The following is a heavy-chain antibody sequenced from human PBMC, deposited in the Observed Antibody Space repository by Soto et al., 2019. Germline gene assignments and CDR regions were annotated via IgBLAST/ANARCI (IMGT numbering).Heavy chain of an antibody. CDR3: ARSPLRFLEWLSPTGNYYYMDV. Sequence: SETLSLTCTVSGGSSSSYYWSWIRQPPGKGLEWIGYIYYSGSTNYNPSLKSRVTISVDTSKNQFSLKLSSVTAADTAVYYCARSPLRFLEWLSPTGNYYYMDVWGKGTTVTVSS. CDR1: GGSSSSYY. D-gene: IGHD3-3*01. CDR2: IYYSGST. J-gene: IGHJ6*03. V-gene: IGHV4-59*01.